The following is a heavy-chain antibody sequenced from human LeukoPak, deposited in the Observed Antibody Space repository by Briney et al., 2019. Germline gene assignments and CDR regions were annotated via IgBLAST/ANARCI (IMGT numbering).Heavy chain of an antibody. D-gene: IGHD1-26*01. CDR2: INPSSGST. V-gene: IGHV1-46*01. Sequence: ASVKVPCKASGYTFTNYYMHWVRQAPGQGPEWMGVINPSSGSTTYAQKFQDRVTMTRDTSTSTVYMEVSSLRSEDTAMYYCARGDAGSFSGYDYWGQGTLVTVSS. CDR1: GYTFTNYY. CDR3: ARGDAGSFSGYDY. J-gene: IGHJ4*02.